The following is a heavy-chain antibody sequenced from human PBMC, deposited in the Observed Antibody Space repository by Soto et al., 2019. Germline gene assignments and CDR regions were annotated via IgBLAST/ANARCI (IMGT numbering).Heavy chain of an antibody. D-gene: IGHD2-2*01. V-gene: IGHV1-69*01. CDR3: ARSQGSSTSLEIYYYYYYGMDV. Sequence: QVQLVQSGAEVKKPGSSLKVSCKASGGTFSSYAISWVRQAPGQGLEWMGGIIPISDTTNYAQKFKGRVTITADESTSTAYMELSSLRSEDTAVYYCARSQGSSTSLEIYYYYYYGMDVWGQGTTVTVSS. J-gene: IGHJ6*02. CDR2: IIPISDTT. CDR1: GGTFSSYA.